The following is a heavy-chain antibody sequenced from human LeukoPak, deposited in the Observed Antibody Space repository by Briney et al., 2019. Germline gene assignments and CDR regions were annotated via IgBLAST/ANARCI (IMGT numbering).Heavy chain of an antibody. CDR2: INQVASEK. CDR3: VRDGGYYGPDS. Sequence: RGSPRLSCAASGFTISFYWMSWVCQAPRKGLEWVANINQVASEKNYVDSVKGRFTISRDNAKNSLYLQMNSVRAEDTAMYYCVRDGGYYGPDSWGQGALVRVSS. J-gene: IGHJ4*02. D-gene: IGHD3-10*01. CDR1: GFTISFYW. V-gene: IGHV3-7*04.